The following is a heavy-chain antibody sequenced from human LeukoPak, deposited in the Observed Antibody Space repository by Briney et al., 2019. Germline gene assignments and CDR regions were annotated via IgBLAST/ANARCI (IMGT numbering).Heavy chain of an antibody. CDR3: ARDLGLDSSGYYRYYFDY. CDR1: GYTFTSYD. V-gene: IGHV1-69*04. D-gene: IGHD3-22*01. Sequence: GASVKVSCKASGYTFTSYDISWVRQAPGQGLEWMGRIIPILGIANYAQKFQGRVMITADKSTSTAYMELSSLRSEDTAVYYCARDLGLDSSGYYRYYFDYWGQGTLVTVSS. CDR2: IIPILGIA. J-gene: IGHJ4*02.